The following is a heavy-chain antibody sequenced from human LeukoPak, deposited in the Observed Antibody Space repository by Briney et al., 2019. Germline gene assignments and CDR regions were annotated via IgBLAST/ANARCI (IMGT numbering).Heavy chain of an antibody. J-gene: IGHJ5*02. CDR3: ATSSSVTHTRDP. CDR2: INPHSGAT. CDR1: GYGFSDVY. V-gene: IGHV1-2*02. Sequence: ASVKVSCKASGYGFSDVYFNWVRQAPGQGLEWMGWINPHSGATNYAQSFQGRVSVDASFDTAYIELSRLTSDDTAVYYCATSSSVTHTRDPWGQGTLVTVSS. D-gene: IGHD5/OR15-5a*01.